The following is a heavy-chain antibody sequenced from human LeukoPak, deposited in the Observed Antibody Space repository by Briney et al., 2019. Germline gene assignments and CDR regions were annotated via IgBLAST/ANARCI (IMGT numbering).Heavy chain of an antibody. D-gene: IGHD3-10*01. CDR3: ARDRYGSGSYMDY. Sequence: SETLSLTCTVSGGSIGSYYWSWIRQPAGKGLEWIGRLYASGTTYYTPSLKSRVTMSVDTSKNQFSLKLRSVTAADTAVYYCARDRYGSGSYMDYWGQGTLVSVSS. V-gene: IGHV4-4*07. CDR1: GGSIGSYY. CDR2: LYASGTT. J-gene: IGHJ4*02.